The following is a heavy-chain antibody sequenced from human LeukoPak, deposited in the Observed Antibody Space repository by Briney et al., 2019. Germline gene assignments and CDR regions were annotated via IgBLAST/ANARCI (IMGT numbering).Heavy chain of an antibody. V-gene: IGHV3-23*01. Sequence: GGSLRLSCAASGFTFSSYAMSWVRQAPGKGLEWVSAISGSGGSTYYADSVKGRFTVSRDNSKNTLYLQMNSLRAEDTAVYYCAKDRGVVTALGAFDIWGQGTMVTVSS. D-gene: IGHD2-21*02. CDR1: GFTFSSYA. J-gene: IGHJ3*02. CDR3: AKDRGVVTALGAFDI. CDR2: ISGSGGST.